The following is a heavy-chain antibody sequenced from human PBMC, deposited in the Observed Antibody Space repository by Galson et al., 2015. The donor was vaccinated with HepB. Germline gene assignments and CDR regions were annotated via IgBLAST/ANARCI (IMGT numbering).Heavy chain of an antibody. CDR1: GGTFSSYA. D-gene: IGHD2-2*02. CDR3: ARDCSSTSCYTGKRYFDY. V-gene: IGHV1-69*04. J-gene: IGHJ4*02. CDR2: IIPILGIA. Sequence: SVKVSCKASGGTFSSYAISWVRQAPGQGLEWMGRIIPILGIANYAQKFQGRVTITADKSTSTAYMELSSLRSEDTAVYYCARDCSSTSCYTGKRYFDYWGQGTLVTVSS.